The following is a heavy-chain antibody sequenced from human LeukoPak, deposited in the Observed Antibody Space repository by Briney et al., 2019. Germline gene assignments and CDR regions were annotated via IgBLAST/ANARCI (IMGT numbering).Heavy chain of an antibody. V-gene: IGHV1-46*01. CDR2: INTGAGGT. CDR1: GHTFTNSN. CDR3: AGVGFFGNWFDP. J-gene: IGHJ5*02. D-gene: IGHD3-3*01. Sequence: ASVKVSCKASGHTFTNSNIHWVRQAPGEGLEWMGIINTGAGGTNYAQKFQGRVTMSRDTSTSTVYLELSSLRSEDTAMYYCAGVGFFGNWFDPWGQGTLVIVSS.